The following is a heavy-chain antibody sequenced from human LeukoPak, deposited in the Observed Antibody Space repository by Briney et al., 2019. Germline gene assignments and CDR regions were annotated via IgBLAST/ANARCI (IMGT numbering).Heavy chain of an antibody. J-gene: IGHJ4*02. Sequence: PSETLSLTCAVSGYSISSSSWWGWIRQPPGKGLEWIGRIKSKTAGGTSDYAAPVKGRLAISRDDSKNTLYLQMNSLKTEDTAVYYCTADLPGGNSDYFDYWGQGTLVTVSS. CDR2: IKSKTAGGTS. CDR3: TADLPGGNSDYFDY. V-gene: IGHV3-15*01. CDR1: GYSISSSSW. D-gene: IGHD4-23*01.